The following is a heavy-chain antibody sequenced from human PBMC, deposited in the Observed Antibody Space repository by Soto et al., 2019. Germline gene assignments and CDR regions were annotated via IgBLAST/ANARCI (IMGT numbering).Heavy chain of an antibody. CDR2: ISGSGGST. V-gene: IGHV3-23*01. D-gene: IGHD1-26*01. Sequence: EVPLLESGGGLVQPGGSLRLSCAASGFTFSSYAMSWVRQAPGKGLERVSVISGSGGSTYYADSVKGRFTISRDNSKNALYLQMNSLRAEDTAVDYCAKRGSGSYYIDWGQGTLVTVSS. CDR3: AKRGSGSYYID. J-gene: IGHJ4*02. CDR1: GFTFSSYA.